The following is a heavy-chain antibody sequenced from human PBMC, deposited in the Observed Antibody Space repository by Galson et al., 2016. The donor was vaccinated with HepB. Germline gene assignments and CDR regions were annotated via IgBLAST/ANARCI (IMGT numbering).Heavy chain of an antibody. J-gene: IGHJ6*02. CDR1: GFTFSSYA. V-gene: IGHV3-23*01. CDR2: ISGSGDLK. CDR3: AKIWGKSSGWYGSSYFQYGMDV. D-gene: IGHD6-19*01. Sequence: SLRLSCAASGFTFSSYAMSWVRQAPGKGLEWVSGISGSGDLKYYADSVKGRFTISRDNPKNTLHLQMESLRVDDTAVYYCAKIWGKSSGWYGSSYFQYGMDVWGQGTTVSVSS.